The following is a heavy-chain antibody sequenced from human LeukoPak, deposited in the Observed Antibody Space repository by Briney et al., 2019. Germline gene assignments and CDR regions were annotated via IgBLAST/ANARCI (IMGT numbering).Heavy chain of an antibody. J-gene: IGHJ6*03. D-gene: IGHD2-21*01. CDR2: ISVSGT. Sequence: PGGSLRLSCTASGFRFGGYSIHWVRQAPGKGLEWLSYISVSGTKHADSVMGRVTVSRGDAKNSLYLQMNGLRAEDTAVYYCARIRGLTLPISYMDVWGKGTTVTVSS. CDR1: GFRFGGYS. V-gene: IGHV3-48*04. CDR3: ARIRGLTLPISYMDV.